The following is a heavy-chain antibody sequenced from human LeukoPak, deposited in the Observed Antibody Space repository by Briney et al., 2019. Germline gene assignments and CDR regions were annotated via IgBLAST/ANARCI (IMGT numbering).Heavy chain of an antibody. Sequence: GGSLRLSCAASGFTFSSYWMTWVRQAPGKGLEWVAFIRYDGNTQYYADSMKGRFTISRDNSKNTLYLQMNSLRAEDTAVYYCAKDFSWSFDCWGQGTLVIVSS. CDR3: AKDFSWSFDC. V-gene: IGHV3-30*02. J-gene: IGHJ4*02. D-gene: IGHD6-13*01. CDR2: IRYDGNTQ. CDR1: GFTFSSYW.